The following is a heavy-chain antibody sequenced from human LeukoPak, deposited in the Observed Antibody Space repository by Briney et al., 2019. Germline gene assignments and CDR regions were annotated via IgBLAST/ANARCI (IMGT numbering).Heavy chain of an antibody. J-gene: IGHJ6*02. D-gene: IGHD3-9*01. V-gene: IGHV3-74*01. CDR1: GFTFSSYW. CDR3: TRDLMDYDVSTGLHHYYMDV. Sequence: GGSLRLSCVASGFTFSSYWMHWVRQDPRKGLVWVSRINGDGRNINYADSVRGRFTISRDNAKNTLYLQMNTLRVEDTAVYYCTRDLMDYDVSTGLHHYYMDVWGQGTTVTVSS. CDR2: INGDGRNI.